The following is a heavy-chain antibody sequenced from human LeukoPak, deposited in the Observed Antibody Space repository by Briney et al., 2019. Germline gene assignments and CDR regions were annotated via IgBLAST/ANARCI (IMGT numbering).Heavy chain of an antibody. CDR1: GYRFTSYG. CDR2: IDPSDSFT. D-gene: IGHD3-22*01. CDR3: ARFSPPYFSDSSGYSEYFQH. J-gene: IGHJ1*01. Sequence: GESLKISGKGSGYRFTSYGISWVRQVPGKGLEWMGRIDPSDSFTNYSPSFQGHVTISADKSINTSYLQWSSLKASDTAMYYCARFSPPYFSDSSGYSEYFQHWGQGTLVTVSS. V-gene: IGHV5-10-1*01.